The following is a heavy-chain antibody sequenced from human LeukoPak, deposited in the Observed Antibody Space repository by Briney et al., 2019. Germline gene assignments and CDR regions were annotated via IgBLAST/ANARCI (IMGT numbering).Heavy chain of an antibody. D-gene: IGHD3-10*01. J-gene: IGHJ4*02. V-gene: IGHV3-48*01. CDR1: GYTFSSYS. CDR3: ARVGSGSYPFDY. Sequence: GGSLRLSCAASGYTFSSYSMNWVRQAPGKGLEWVSYISSSSTIYYADSVKGRFTISRDNAKNSLYLQMNSLRAEDTAVYYCARVGSGSYPFDYWGQGTLVTVSS. CDR2: ISSSSTI.